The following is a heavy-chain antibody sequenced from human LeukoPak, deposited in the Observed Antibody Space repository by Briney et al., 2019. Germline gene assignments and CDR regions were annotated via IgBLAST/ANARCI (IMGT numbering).Heavy chain of an antibody. CDR1: GYTFTGYY. CDR2: INPNSGGT. J-gene: IGHJ6*03. CDR3: ARSPLVVPAARQDYYYYYMDV. Sequence: ASVKVSCKASGYTFTGYYMHWVRQAPGQGLEWMGWINPNSGGTNYAQKFQGRVTMTRDTSISTAYVELSRLRSDDTAVYYCARSPLVVPAARQDYYYYYMDVWGKGTTVTVSS. V-gene: IGHV1-2*02. D-gene: IGHD2-2*01.